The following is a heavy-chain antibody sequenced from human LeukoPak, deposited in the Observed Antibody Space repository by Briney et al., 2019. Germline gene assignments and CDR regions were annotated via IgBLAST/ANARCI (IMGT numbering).Heavy chain of an antibody. D-gene: IGHD2-21*01. CDR2: IKHEGSEK. CDR1: VFTFSSYR. CDR3: ARNRVVVPAAP. Sequence: GGSLRLSCTAPVFTFSSYRMSWGRVRQAPGKGLEWVAHIKHEGSEKYYVDSEQGRFNISRDNAKDSVYLQMNSLRPEDTAVYYCARNRVVVPAAPWGQGTLVTASS. V-gene: IGHV3-7*04. J-gene: IGHJ5*02.